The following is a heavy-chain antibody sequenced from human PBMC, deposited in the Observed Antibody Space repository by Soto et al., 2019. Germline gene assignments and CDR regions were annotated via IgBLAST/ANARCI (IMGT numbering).Heavy chain of an antibody. D-gene: IGHD1-1*01. CDR1: GFTFSSYG. J-gene: IGHJ3*01. V-gene: IGHV3-30*03. Sequence: GGSLRLSCAASGFTFSSYGMHWVRQAPGKGLEWVANITYEGSDKYYADSVKGRFTISRDNAKNTLYLQMNSLRADDTAVYYCAREGVNWALDVWGQGTMVTVSS. CDR2: ITYEGSDK. CDR3: AREGVNWALDV.